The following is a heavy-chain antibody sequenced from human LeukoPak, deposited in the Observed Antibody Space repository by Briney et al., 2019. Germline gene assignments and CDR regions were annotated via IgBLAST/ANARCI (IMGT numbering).Heavy chain of an antibody. Sequence: PSETLSLTCTVSGASISSSNYYWGWVRQPPGKELEWIGSIYQSGSTYYKSSLKSRVTISVDTSKNQFSLNLNSVTAADTAVYYCARHWGELRSSRYSPFDSWGQGTLVTVSS. CDR3: ARHWGELRSSRYSPFDS. J-gene: IGHJ4*02. D-gene: IGHD3-16*01. CDR1: GASISSSNYY. V-gene: IGHV4-39*01. CDR2: IYQSGST.